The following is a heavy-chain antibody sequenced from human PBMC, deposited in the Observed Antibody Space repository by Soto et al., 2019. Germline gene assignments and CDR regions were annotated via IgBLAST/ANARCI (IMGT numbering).Heavy chain of an antibody. V-gene: IGHV3-73*01. CDR1: GFTFSASA. J-gene: IGHJ4*02. CDR2: IGNRGENFAT. D-gene: IGHD5-12*01. Sequence: PGGSLRLSCAGSGFTFSASAMHWLRQSSGKGLEWVGRIGNRGENFATTYAASVKGRFFISLDESKNIAHLQMNSLKTEDTAIYFCARGEMATIWPFGYWGQGTLVTLSS. CDR3: ARGEMATIWPFGY.